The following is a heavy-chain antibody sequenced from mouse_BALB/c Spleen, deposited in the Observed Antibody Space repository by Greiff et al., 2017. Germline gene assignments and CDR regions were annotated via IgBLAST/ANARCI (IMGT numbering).Heavy chain of an antibody. CDR3: ARDPGGGKRGYYAMDY. Sequence: QVQLKESGPGLVAPSQSLSITCTVSGFSLTSYGVHWVRQPPGKGLEWLGVIWAGGSTNYNSALMSRLSISKDNSKSQVFLKMNSLQTDDTAMYYCARDPGGGKRGYYAMDYWGQGTSVTVSS. CDR2: IWAGGST. CDR1: GFSLTSYG. J-gene: IGHJ4*01. V-gene: IGHV2-9*02. D-gene: IGHD2-1*01.